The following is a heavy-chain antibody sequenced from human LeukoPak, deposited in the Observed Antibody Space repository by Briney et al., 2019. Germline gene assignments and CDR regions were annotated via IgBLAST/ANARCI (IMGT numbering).Heavy chain of an antibody. Sequence: GGSLRLSCAASGFTFNSYGTHWVRQAPGKGLEWVAVISYDGSNKYYADSVKGRFAISRDNSKNTLYLQMNSLRAEDTAVYYCARQSSATIVSAFAFWGQGTMVTVSS. D-gene: IGHD2-15*01. J-gene: IGHJ3*01. CDR1: GFTFNSYG. CDR2: ISYDGSNK. CDR3: ARQSSATIVSAFAF. V-gene: IGHV3-30*03.